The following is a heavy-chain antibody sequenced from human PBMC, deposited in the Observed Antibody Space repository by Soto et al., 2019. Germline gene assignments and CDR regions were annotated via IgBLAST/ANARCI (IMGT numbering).Heavy chain of an antibody. CDR2: MNPNSGNT. CDR3: ARDYDFWSGYYKGYYYYGMDV. J-gene: IGHJ6*02. V-gene: IGHV1-8*01. D-gene: IGHD3-3*01. Sequence: SVKVSCKASGYTFTSYDINWVRQATGQGLEWMGWMNPNSGNTGYAQKFQGRVTMTRNTSISTAYMELSSLRSEDTAVYYCARDYDFWSGYYKGYYYYGMDVWGQGITVTVSS. CDR1: GYTFTSYD.